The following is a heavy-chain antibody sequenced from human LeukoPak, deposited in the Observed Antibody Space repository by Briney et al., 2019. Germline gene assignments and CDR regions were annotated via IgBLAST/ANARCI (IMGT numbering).Heavy chain of an antibody. CDR2: IRYDGSSK. J-gene: IGHJ4*02. CDR3: ANVNDYYDSSGHDY. V-gene: IGHV3-30*02. CDR1: GFTFSSYG. D-gene: IGHD3-22*01. Sequence: GGSLRLSCAASGFTFSSYGMHWVRQAPGKGLEWVAFIRYDGSSKYYADSVKGRFTISRDNSKNTLYLQMNSLRAEDTAVYYCANVNDYYDSSGHDYWGQGTLVTVSS.